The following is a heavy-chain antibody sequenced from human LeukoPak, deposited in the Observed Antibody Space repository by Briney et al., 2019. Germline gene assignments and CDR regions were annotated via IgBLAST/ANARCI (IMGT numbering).Heavy chain of an antibody. Sequence: PGGSLRLSCAASGFTFSDYYMSWIRQAPGKGLEWVSYISSSCSTIYYADSVKGRFTISRDNAKNSLYLQMNSLRAEDTAVYYCAREWGYCSGGSCYEGYGMDVWGQGTTVTVSS. CDR1: GFTFSDYY. CDR2: ISSSCSTI. V-gene: IGHV3-11*01. CDR3: AREWGYCSGGSCYEGYGMDV. D-gene: IGHD2-15*01. J-gene: IGHJ6*02.